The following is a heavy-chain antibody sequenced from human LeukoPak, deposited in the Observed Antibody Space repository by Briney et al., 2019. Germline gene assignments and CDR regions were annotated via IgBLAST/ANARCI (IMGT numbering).Heavy chain of an antibody. Sequence: SETLSLTCSVSGGSMISYYWSWIRQPPGKGLEWIGHIYYSGSTTYNPSLKSRVSISVDTSKNQFSLELGSVTAADTAVYYCARGAFGDNGGNWYFDYWGQGTLVTVSS. D-gene: IGHD4/OR15-4a*01. V-gene: IGHV4-59*01. CDR2: IYYSGST. CDR3: ARGAFGDNGGNWYFDY. CDR1: GGSMISYY. J-gene: IGHJ4*02.